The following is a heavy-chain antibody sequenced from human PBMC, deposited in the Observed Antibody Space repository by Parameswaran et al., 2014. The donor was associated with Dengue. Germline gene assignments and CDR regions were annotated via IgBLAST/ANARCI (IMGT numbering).Heavy chain of an antibody. CDR2: INPNSGGT. V-gene: IGHV1-2*04. CDR1: IHFTGYY. D-gene: IGHD4-17*01. Sequence: ASREGLLQGFWIHFTGYYMHWVRQAPGQGLEWMGWINPNSGGTNYAQKFQGWVAMTRDTSISTAYMELSRLRSDDTAVYYCARGGQTTVTDYWGQGTLVTVSS. J-gene: IGHJ4*02. CDR3: ARGGQTTVTDY.